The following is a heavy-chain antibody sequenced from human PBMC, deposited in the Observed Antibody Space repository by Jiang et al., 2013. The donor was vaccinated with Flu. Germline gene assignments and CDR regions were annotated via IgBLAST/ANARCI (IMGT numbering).Heavy chain of an antibody. J-gene: IGHJ5*02. CDR3: ARILRFSSSSGWFDP. CDR1: GFSLSTSGMC. Sequence: KPTQTLTLTCTFSGFSLSTSGMCVSWIRQPPGKALEWLALIDWDDDKYYSTSLKTRLTISKDTSKNQVVLTMTSMDPVDTATYYCARILRFSSSSGWFDPWGQGTLVTVSS. D-gene: IGHD6-6*01. CDR2: IDWDDDK. V-gene: IGHV2-70*01.